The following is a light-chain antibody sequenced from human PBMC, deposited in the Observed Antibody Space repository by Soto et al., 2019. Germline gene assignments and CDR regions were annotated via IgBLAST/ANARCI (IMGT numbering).Light chain of an antibody. CDR1: ESLFGF. CDR3: QSSNDWPFA. Sequence: VLTQSPATLSVSPGDRVTLSCRASESLFGFLAWYQQKPGQAPRLLMYGVSTRATGIPARFSGGGSATDFTLTISSLQSEDSAFYFCQSSNDWPFASGVGTRLEI. CDR2: GVS. V-gene: IGKV3-15*01. J-gene: IGKJ2*01.